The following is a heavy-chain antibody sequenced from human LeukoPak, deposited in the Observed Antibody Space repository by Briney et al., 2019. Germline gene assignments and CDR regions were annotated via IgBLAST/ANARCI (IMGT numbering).Heavy chain of an antibody. D-gene: IGHD3/OR15-3a*01. Sequence: SETLSLTCTVSGVSISSSNSYWGWIRQPPGKGLEWIGSIYYSGNTYYNASLKNQVSISIDTSKNQFSLRLTSVTAADTAVYYCARQTGSGLFILPGGQGTLVTVSS. CDR2: IYYSGNT. CDR1: GVSISSSNSY. CDR3: ARQTGSGLFILP. V-gene: IGHV4-39*01. J-gene: IGHJ4*02.